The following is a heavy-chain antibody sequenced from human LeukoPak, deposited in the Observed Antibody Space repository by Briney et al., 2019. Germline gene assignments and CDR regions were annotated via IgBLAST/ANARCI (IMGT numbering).Heavy chain of an antibody. CDR1: GGSINSGGYY. D-gene: IGHD4-11*01. Sequence: SETLSLTCTVSGGSINSGGYYWSWIRQHPGKGLEWIGYISYSGSTYYNPSLKSRLTISLDTSKNQFSLRLSSVSAADTAVYFCTVGPHHYFDSWGQGTLVTVSS. V-gene: IGHV4-31*03. CDR2: ISYSGST. CDR3: TVGPHHYFDS. J-gene: IGHJ4*02.